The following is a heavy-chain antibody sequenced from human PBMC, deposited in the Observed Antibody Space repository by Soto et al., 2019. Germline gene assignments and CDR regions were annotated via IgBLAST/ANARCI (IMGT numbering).Heavy chain of an antibody. Sequence: ASVKVSCKASRVAFSKFIVTWVRQAPGLGLEWVGGIIPIFGTANYAQKFQGRVTITADESTSTSYMKVNTLRSEDTAVYYCAKVRYSSPMGYYYGMDVWGQGTTVTVSS. CDR1: RVAFSKFI. V-gene: IGHV1-69*13. D-gene: IGHD6-19*01. J-gene: IGHJ6*02. CDR2: IIPIFGTA. CDR3: AKVRYSSPMGYYYGMDV.